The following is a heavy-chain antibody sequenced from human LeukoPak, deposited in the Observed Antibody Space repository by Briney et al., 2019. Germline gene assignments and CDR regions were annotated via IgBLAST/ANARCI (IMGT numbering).Heavy chain of an antibody. CDR2: IYSGGST. J-gene: IGHJ3*02. V-gene: IGHV3-66*01. CDR1: GFTVSSNY. CDR3: ARAQTIDGGDAALDAFDI. Sequence: GGSLRLSCAASGFTVSSNYMSWVRQAPGKGLEWVSIIYSGGSTYYADSVRGRFTISRDNAKNSLYLQMNSLRAEDTAVYYCARAQTIDGGDAALDAFDIWGQGTMVTVSS. D-gene: IGHD2-21*02.